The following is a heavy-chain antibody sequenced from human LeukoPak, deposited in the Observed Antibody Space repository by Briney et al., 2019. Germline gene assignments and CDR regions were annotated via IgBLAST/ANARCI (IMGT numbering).Heavy chain of an antibody. CDR3: ARVVVATIKYAFDI. Sequence: PSETLSLTCAVYGGSFSGYYWSGIRQPPGKGLEWIGEINHSGSTNYNPSLKSRVTISVDTSKNQFSLKLSSVTAADTAVYYCARVVVATIKYAFDIWGQGTMVTVSS. CDR2: INHSGST. D-gene: IGHD5-12*01. CDR1: GGSFSGYY. J-gene: IGHJ3*02. V-gene: IGHV4-34*01.